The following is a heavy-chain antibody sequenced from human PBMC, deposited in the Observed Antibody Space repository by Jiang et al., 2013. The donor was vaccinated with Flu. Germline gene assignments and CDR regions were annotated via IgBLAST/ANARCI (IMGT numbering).Heavy chain of an antibody. J-gene: IGHJ5*02. D-gene: IGHD5-24*01. Sequence: EWVSPISSSSSYIYYADSVKGRFTISRDNAKNSLYLQMNSLRAEDTAVYYCARGGMATIYTPWGQGTLVTVSS. CDR2: ISSSSSYI. V-gene: IGHV3-21*01. CDR3: ARGGMATIYTP.